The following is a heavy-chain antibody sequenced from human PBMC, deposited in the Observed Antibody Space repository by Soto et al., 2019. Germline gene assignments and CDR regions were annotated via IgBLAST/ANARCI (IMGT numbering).Heavy chain of an antibody. D-gene: IGHD5-12*01. CDR3: XXXERWLHNIGDAFDI. J-gene: IGHJ3*02. Sequence: QVQLVQSGAEVKKPGSSVKVSCKASGGTFSSYAISWVRQAPGQGLEWMGGIIPIFGTANYAQKFQGRVTITADESTSTAYMELSSLRSXDTXXXXXXXXERWLHNIGDAFDIWGQGTMVTVSX. CDR2: IIPIFGTA. CDR1: GGTFSSYA. V-gene: IGHV1-69*01.